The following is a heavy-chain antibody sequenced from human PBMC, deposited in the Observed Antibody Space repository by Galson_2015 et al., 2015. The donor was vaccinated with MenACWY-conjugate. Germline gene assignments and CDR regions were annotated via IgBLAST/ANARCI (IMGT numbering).Heavy chain of an antibody. Sequence: ETLSLTCPVSGGSISPSYWHWIRPPPRKGLEWIGYIYYSGGTKYNPSLKSRVTISLDTSRNQFSLKLSSVTAADSAIYYCARELVGYCSGGSCFRYDSFDIWGQGTMVTVSS. V-gene: IGHV4-59*01. CDR2: IYYSGGT. D-gene: IGHD2-15*01. J-gene: IGHJ3*02. CDR3: ARELVGYCSGGSCFRYDSFDI. CDR1: GGSISPSY.